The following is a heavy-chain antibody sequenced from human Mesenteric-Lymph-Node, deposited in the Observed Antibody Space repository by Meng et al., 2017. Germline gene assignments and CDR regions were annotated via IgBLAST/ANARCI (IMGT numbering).Heavy chain of an antibody. CDR2: INHSGNT. J-gene: IGHJ4*02. Sequence: VALRQWGAGLVTPSVTLPLTCAVYGGSFSGYYWSWIRQPPGKGLEWIGEINHSGNTNYNPSLKSRVTISGDTSKNQFSLKVSSVTAADTAVYFCARGQTTVVTPLEYWGQGTLVTVSS. V-gene: IGHV4-34*01. CDR1: GGSFSGYY. CDR3: ARGQTTVVTPLEY. D-gene: IGHD4-23*01.